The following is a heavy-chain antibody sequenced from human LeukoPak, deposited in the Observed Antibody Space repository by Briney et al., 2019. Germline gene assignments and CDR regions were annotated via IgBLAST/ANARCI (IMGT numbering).Heavy chain of an antibody. Sequence: SQTLSLTCTVSGGSISSGDYYWSWIRQPPGKGLEWIGYIYYSGSTYYNPSLKSRVTISVDTSKNQFSLKLSSVTAADTAVYYCASGHFGVVRVFDYWGQGTLVTVSS. J-gene: IGHJ4*02. CDR3: ASGHFGVVRVFDY. CDR2: IYYSGST. CDR1: GGSISSGDYY. V-gene: IGHV4-30-4*08. D-gene: IGHD3-3*01.